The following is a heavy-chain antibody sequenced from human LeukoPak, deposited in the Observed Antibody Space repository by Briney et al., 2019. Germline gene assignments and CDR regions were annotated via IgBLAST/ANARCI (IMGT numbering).Heavy chain of an antibody. CDR3: ARDYSGWGRDFDY. Sequence: GGSLRLSSAASGFTFSSYSMNWVRQAPGKGLEWVSSISSSSSYIYYADSVKGRFTISRDNAKNSLYLQMNSLRAEDTAVYYCARDYSGWGRDFDYWGQGTLVTVSS. CDR2: ISSSSSYI. D-gene: IGHD6-19*01. J-gene: IGHJ4*02. V-gene: IGHV3-21*01. CDR1: GFTFSSYS.